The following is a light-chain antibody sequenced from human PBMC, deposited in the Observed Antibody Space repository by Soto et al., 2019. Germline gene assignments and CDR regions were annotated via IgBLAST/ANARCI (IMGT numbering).Light chain of an antibody. V-gene: IGLV2-23*01. CDR2: EGS. CDR3: CSYAGTSTFVV. CDR1: SSDVGRYNL. Sequence: QSALTQPASVSGSPGQSITISCTGTSSDVGRYNLVSWYQQQPGKAPKLTIYEGSKRPSGVSNRFSGSKSGNTASLTISGLQAEDEADYYCCSYAGTSTFVVFGGGTQLTVL. J-gene: IGLJ2*01.